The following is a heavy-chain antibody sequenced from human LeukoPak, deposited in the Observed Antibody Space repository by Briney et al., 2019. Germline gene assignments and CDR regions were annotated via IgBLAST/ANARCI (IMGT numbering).Heavy chain of an antibody. V-gene: IGHV3-9*01. J-gene: IGHJ2*01. Sequence: GRSLRLSCAASGFTFDDYAMHWVRQAPGKGLEWVSGISWNSGSIGYADSVKGRFTTSRDNAKNSLYLQINSLRAEDTALYYCAKSPAAGTRDWYFDLWGRGTLVTVSS. CDR2: ISWNSGSI. D-gene: IGHD6-13*01. CDR3: AKSPAAGTRDWYFDL. CDR1: GFTFDDYA.